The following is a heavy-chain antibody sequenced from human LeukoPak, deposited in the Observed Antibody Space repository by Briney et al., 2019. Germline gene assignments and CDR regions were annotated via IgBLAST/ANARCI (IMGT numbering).Heavy chain of an antibody. J-gene: IGHJ4*02. D-gene: IGHD6-25*01. CDR1: GIPFSDYY. V-gene: IGHV3-11*03. CDR3: AAGTAADF. Sequence: PGGSLRLSCVVSGIPFSDYYMNWIRQAPGKGLEWISYISSSSSYTDYADSVKGRFTISRDNAKSVLYLHLNSLRLEDTAVYYCAAGTAADFWGQGTLVTVSS. CDR2: ISSSSSYT.